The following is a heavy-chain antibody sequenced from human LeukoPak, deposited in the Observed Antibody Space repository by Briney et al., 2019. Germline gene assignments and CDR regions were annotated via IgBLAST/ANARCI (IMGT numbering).Heavy chain of an antibody. CDR2: IYSGGST. V-gene: IGHV3-66*02. CDR3: ARETYRYNWFDP. CDR1: GFTVSSNY. J-gene: IGHJ5*02. Sequence: GGSLRLSCAASGFTVSSNYMSWVRQAPGKGLEWVSVIYSGGSTDYADSVKGRFTISRDNSKNTLYLQMNSLRAEDTAVYYCARETYRYNWFDPWGQGTLVTVSS. D-gene: IGHD3-16*01.